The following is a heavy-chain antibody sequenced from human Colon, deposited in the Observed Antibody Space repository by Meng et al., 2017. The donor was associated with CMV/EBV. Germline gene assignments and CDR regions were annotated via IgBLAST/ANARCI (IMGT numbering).Heavy chain of an antibody. CDR3: ARVYGDYCDY. Sequence: GESLKISCAASGFTFSFYTLNWVRQAPGSGLEWVSSISTSSDIYYGDSMKGRITISRDNAKNSLYLQMNSLRAEDTAVYYCARVYGDYCDYWGQGTLVTVSS. CDR2: ISTSSDI. V-gene: IGHV3-69-1*02. D-gene: IGHD4-17*01. CDR1: GFTFSFYT. J-gene: IGHJ4*02.